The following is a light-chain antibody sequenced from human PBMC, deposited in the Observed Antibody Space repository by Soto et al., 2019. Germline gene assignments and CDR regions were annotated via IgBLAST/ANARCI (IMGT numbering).Light chain of an antibody. V-gene: IGKV3-20*01. CDR3: QQYGSSPT. Sequence: EIVLTQSPGTLSLSPGGRATLSCRASQSVRSSYLAWYQQKPGQAPRLLIYGASSRATGIPDRFSGSGSGTVFTLTISRLEPDDLAVYYCQQYGSSPTFGGGTKVEMK. CDR2: GAS. CDR1: QSVRSSY. J-gene: IGKJ4*01.